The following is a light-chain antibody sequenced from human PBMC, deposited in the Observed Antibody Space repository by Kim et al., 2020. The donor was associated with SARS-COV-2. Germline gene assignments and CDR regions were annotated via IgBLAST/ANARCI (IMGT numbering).Light chain of an antibody. CDR2: QDD. Sequence: SYELTQPPSVSVSPGQTASITCSGDKLGDKYACWYRQKPGQSPVLVISQDDKRPSGIPERFSGSNSGNTATLTISGTQAVDEADYYCQVWDSSTGVFGGGTQLTVL. CDR1: KLGDKY. V-gene: IGLV3-1*01. J-gene: IGLJ3*02. CDR3: QVWDSSTGV.